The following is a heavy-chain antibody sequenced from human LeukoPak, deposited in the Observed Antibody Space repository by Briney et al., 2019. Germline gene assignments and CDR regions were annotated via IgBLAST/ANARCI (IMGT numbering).Heavy chain of an antibody. V-gene: IGHV3-23*01. J-gene: IGHJ4*02. CDR2: ISGSGGST. CDR3: AKDEGYSYNYALG. Sequence: GGSLRLSCAASGFTFSSFAMTWVRQAPGKGLEWVSVISGSGGSTYYADSVKGRFTISRGNSKNTLYLQMNILRVEDTAVYYCAKDEGYSYNYALGWGQGTLVTVSS. D-gene: IGHD5-18*01. CDR1: GFTFSSFA.